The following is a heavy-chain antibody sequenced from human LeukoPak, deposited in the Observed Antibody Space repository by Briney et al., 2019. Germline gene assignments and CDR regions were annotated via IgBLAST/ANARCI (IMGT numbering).Heavy chain of an antibody. CDR3: ARGSSLGYCSSTSCYRYFGAFDI. V-gene: IGHV3-11*01. CDR1: GFTFSDYY. Sequence: GGSLKLSCAASGFTFSDYYMGWIRQARGKGLEWVSCISSSGSTIYYADSVKGRFTISRDNAKNSLYLQMNSLRAEDTAVYYCARGSSLGYCSSTSCYRYFGAFDIWGQGTMVTVSS. D-gene: IGHD2-2*01. J-gene: IGHJ3*02. CDR2: ISSSGSTI.